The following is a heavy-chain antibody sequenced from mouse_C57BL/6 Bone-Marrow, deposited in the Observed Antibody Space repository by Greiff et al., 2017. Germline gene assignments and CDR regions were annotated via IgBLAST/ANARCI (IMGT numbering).Heavy chain of an antibody. CDR1: GFNIKDDY. CDR2: IDPENGDT. Sequence: VHVKQSGAELVRPGASVKLSCTASGFNIKDDYMHWVKQRPEQGLEWIGWIDPENGDTEYASKFQGKATITADTSSNTAYLQLSSLTSEDTAVYYCTLITTVVAPCYFDYWGQGTTLTVSS. J-gene: IGHJ2*01. D-gene: IGHD1-1*01. V-gene: IGHV14-4*01. CDR3: TLITTVVAPCYFDY.